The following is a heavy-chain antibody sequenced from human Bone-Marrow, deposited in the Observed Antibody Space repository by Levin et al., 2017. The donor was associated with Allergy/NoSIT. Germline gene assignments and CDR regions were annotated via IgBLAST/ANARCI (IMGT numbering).Heavy chain of an antibody. CDR3: ATGGITMIVLGGY. CDR2: ISGGGGST. CDR1: GFTFSSYA. V-gene: IGHV3-23*01. D-gene: IGHD3-22*01. Sequence: GGSLRLSCAASGFTFSSYAMSWVRQAPGKGLEWVSAISGGGGSTYYADSVKGRFTISRDNSKNTLYLQMNSLRAEDTAVFYCATGGITMIVLGGYWGQGTLVTVSS. J-gene: IGHJ4*02.